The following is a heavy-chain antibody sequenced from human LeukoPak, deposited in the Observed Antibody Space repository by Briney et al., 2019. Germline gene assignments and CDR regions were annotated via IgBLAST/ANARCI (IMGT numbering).Heavy chain of an antibody. CDR2: ISSSGSTI. J-gene: IGHJ5*02. D-gene: IGHD4-17*01. CDR3: AREAGLYGDYARRLDP. V-gene: IGHV3-48*03. Sequence: GGSLRLSCAACGFTFSRYEMNWVRQAPGKGLEGVSYISSSGSTIYYADSVKGRFTITRDNAKNSLYLQMNSLRAEDTAVYYCAREAGLYGDYARRLDPWGQGTLVTVSA. CDR1: GFTFSRYE.